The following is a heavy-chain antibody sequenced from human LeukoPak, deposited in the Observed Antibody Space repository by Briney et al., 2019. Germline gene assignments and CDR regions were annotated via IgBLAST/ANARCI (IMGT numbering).Heavy chain of an antibody. D-gene: IGHD3-3*01. J-gene: IGHJ4*02. Sequence: ASVKVSCKASGFTFTSSAMQGVRQARGQRLEWIGWIVVGSGNTNYAQKFQERVTITRDMSTSTAYMELSSLRSEDTAVYYCAADHGRFLDPYYFDYWGQGTLVTVSS. CDR2: IVVGSGNT. CDR1: GFTFTSSA. V-gene: IGHV1-58*02. CDR3: AADHGRFLDPYYFDY.